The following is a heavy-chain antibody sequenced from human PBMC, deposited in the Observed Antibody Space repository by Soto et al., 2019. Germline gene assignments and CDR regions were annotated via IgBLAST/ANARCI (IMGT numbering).Heavy chain of an antibody. CDR3: ARDRNSDLGPLSGYYYYYGMDV. Sequence: SETLSLTCTVSGGSVSSNSYSWGWVRQSPGKGLEWIGTIYSNDNTHYNPSLKSRVTISVDRSKNQFSLKLSSVTAADTAVYYCARDRNSDLGPLSGYYYYYGMDVWGQGTTVTVSS. V-gene: IGHV4-39*07. D-gene: IGHD3-3*01. J-gene: IGHJ6*02. CDR1: GGSVSSNSYS. CDR2: IYSNDNT.